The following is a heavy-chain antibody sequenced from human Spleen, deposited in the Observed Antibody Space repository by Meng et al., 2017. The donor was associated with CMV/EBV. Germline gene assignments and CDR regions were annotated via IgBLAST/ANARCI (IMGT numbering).Heavy chain of an antibody. D-gene: IGHD6-13*01. Sequence: GGTFSSYDISWVRRGPGQGLEWMGGINPIFGTANYTQEFQGRDTITTDESTSTAYMELSSLRSEDTAVYYCARARIAAAGMGWFDPWGQGTLVTVSS. CDR3: ARARIAAAGMGWFDP. J-gene: IGHJ5*02. CDR2: INPIFGTA. CDR1: GGTFSSYD. V-gene: IGHV1-69*05.